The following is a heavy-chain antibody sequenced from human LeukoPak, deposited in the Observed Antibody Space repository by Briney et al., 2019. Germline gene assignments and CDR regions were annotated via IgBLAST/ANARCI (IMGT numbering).Heavy chain of an antibody. CDR3: APQTHYYDSSGPPTDV. J-gene: IGHJ6*02. V-gene: IGHV1-18*01. CDR1: GYTFTSYG. CDR2: ISAYNGNT. Sequence: GASVKVSCKASGYTFTSYGISWVRQAPGQGLEWMGWISAYNGNTNYAQKLQGRVTITADKSTSTAYMELSSLRSEDTAVYYCAPQTHYYDSSGPPTDVWGQGTTVTVSS. D-gene: IGHD3-22*01.